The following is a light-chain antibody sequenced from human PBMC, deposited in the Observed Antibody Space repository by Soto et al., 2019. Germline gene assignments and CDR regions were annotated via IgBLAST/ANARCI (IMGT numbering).Light chain of an antibody. J-gene: IGKJ1*01. Sequence: DIQMTQSPSTLSASVGDSVTITCRASQSISSWLAWYQHKPGKAPKLLIYKASSLESGVPSRFSGCGSGTQFTLTISTLQPEDFASYYCLQYNSHSWTFGQGNKVEIK. V-gene: IGKV1-5*03. CDR2: KAS. CDR1: QSISSW. CDR3: LQYNSHSWT.